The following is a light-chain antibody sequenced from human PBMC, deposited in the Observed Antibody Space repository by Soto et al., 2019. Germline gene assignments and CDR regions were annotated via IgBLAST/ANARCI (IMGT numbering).Light chain of an antibody. CDR2: DAS. J-gene: IGKJ1*01. CDR3: QQYNSYWT. Sequence: DIQMTQSPSTLSASVGDRVTITCRASQSISSWLAWYQQKPGKAPKLLIYDASSLESGVPSRFSGSGPGTESTLTISSLQPDDFATYYCQQYNSYWTFGQGTKVDIK. CDR1: QSISSW. V-gene: IGKV1-5*01.